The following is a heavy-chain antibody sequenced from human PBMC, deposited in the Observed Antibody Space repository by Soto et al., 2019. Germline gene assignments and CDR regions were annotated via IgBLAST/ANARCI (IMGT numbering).Heavy chain of an antibody. V-gene: IGHV4-34*01. CDR2: INHSGST. Sequence: QVQLQQWGAGLLKPSETLSLTCAVYGGSFSGYYWSWIRQPPGKGLEWIGEINHSGSTNYNPSLKSRVTXXVXTXXNQSSLKLSSVTAADTAVYYCARGYSSGWYNWFDPWGQGTLVTVSS. CDR1: GGSFSGYY. CDR3: ARGYSSGWYNWFDP. D-gene: IGHD6-19*01. J-gene: IGHJ5*02.